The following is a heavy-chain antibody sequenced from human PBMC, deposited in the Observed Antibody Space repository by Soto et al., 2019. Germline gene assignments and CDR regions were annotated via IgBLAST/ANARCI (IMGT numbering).Heavy chain of an antibody. D-gene: IGHD6-6*01. CDR2: ICHSGST. CDR1: GYSISSGYY. Sequence: KTSETLSLTCAVSGYSISSGYYWGWIRQPPGKGLDWIGSICHSGSTYYNPSLKSRVTISVDTSKNQFSLKLSSVTAADTAVYYCARDRQDGYSSSSGPDYYYYGMDVWGQGTTVTVYS. V-gene: IGHV4-38-2*02. CDR3: ARDRQDGYSSSSGPDYYYYGMDV. J-gene: IGHJ6*02.